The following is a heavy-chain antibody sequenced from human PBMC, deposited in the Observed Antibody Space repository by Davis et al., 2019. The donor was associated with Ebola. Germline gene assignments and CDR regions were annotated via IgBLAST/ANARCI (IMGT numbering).Heavy chain of an antibody. J-gene: IGHJ4*02. CDR2: INPHNGNT. V-gene: IGHV1-18*04. Sequence: ASVKVSCKASGYTFTSYGITWVRQAPGQRLEWMGWINPHNGNTNYAQNVQGRVTMTTDTSTSTAYMEVGSLRSDDTAVYYCARAQLPTTSDHWGQGTLVTVSS. CDR3: ARAQLPTTSDH. D-gene: IGHD1-1*01. CDR1: GYTFTSYG.